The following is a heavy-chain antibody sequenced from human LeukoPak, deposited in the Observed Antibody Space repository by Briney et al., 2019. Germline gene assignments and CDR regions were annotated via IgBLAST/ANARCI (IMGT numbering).Heavy chain of an antibody. CDR2: IYYSGST. D-gene: IGHD3-9*01. CDR3: ARQYYDILTGYPYYFDY. CDR1: GGSISNSSYY. V-gene: IGHV4-39*01. J-gene: IGHJ4*02. Sequence: SETLSLTCTVSGGSISNSSYYWGWIRQPPGKGLEWIGAIYYSGSTYFDPSLKSRVTMSVDTSKNQFSLKLSSVTATDTAVYFCARQYYDILTGYPYYFDYWGQGTLVTASS.